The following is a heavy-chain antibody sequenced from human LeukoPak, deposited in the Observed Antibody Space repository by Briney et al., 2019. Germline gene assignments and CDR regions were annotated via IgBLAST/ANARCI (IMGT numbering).Heavy chain of an antibody. CDR1: GGSFSGYY. V-gene: IGHV4-34*01. CDR2: INHSGST. CDR3: ARSHYYDSSGSQNNWFDP. J-gene: IGHJ5*02. Sequence: SETLSLTCAVYGGSFSGYYWSWIRQPPGRGLEWIGEINHSGSTNYNPSLKSRVTISVDTSKNQFSLKLSSVTAADTAVYYCARSHYYDSSGSQNNWFDPWGQGTLVTVSS. D-gene: IGHD3-22*01.